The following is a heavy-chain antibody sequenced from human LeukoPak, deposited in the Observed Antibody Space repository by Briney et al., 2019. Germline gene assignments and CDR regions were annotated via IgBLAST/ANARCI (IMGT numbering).Heavy chain of an antibody. Sequence: GGSLRLSCAASGFTFSNAWMSWVRQAPGEGLEWVGRIKSKTDGGTTDYAAPVEGRFTISRDDSKNTLYLQMNSLKTEDTAVYYCTTDRNLYYYGSGSYYNYFDYWGQGTLVTVSS. V-gene: IGHV3-15*01. J-gene: IGHJ4*02. CDR3: TTDRNLYYYGSGSYYNYFDY. CDR2: IKSKTDGGTT. D-gene: IGHD3-10*01. CDR1: GFTFSNAW.